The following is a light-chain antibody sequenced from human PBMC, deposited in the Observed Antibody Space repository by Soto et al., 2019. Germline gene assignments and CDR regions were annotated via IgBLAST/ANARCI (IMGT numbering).Light chain of an antibody. Sequence: QSALTQSASVSGSPGQSITISCTGTSSDVGGSDSVSWYQQHPDKAPKLRIYHVSNRPSWFSNRCSGSKSGNTASLTISGLQAEEEAEYYCISYTTGDILYVFGTGTKLTVL. CDR3: ISYTTGDILYV. J-gene: IGLJ1*01. CDR2: HVS. V-gene: IGLV2-14*03. CDR1: SSDVGGSDS.